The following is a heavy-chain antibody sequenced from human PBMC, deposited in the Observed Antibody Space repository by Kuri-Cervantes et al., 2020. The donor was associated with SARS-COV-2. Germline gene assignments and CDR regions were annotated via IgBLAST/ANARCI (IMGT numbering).Heavy chain of an antibody. V-gene: IGHV3-NL1*01. CDR3: ARDLLGVLGIDAFDI. CDR2: VCSGVTT. CDR1: GGTFSSYG. J-gene: IGHJ3*02. D-gene: IGHD6-13*01. Sequence: SCKESGGTFSSYGMHWVRQAPGKGLEWVSVVCSGVTTYYADSVKRRLTISRDNSKNTLYLQMNSLRAEDTAVYYCARDLLGVLGIDAFDIWGQGTMVTVSS.